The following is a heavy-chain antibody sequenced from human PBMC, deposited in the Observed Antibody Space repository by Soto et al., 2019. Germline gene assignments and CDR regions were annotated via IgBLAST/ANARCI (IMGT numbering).Heavy chain of an antibody. J-gene: IGHJ4*02. V-gene: IGHV3-33*01. D-gene: IGHD3-10*01. CDR3: ARDIWFEKSKCLDY. Sequence: QVHLVASGGGVVQPGRSLSLSCVASGFTFSTYGMHWVRQAPGKGLEWVAVIWYDGSKTYYAESVKGRFTISRDNSKNTLYLQMNSLRAEDTAVYYCARDIWFEKSKCLDYWGQGTLVTVSS. CDR2: IWYDGSKT. CDR1: GFTFSTYG.